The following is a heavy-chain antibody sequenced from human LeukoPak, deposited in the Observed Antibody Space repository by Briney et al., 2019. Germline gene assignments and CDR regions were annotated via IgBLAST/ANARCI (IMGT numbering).Heavy chain of an antibody. CDR3: ARDLTGSYGDFGYYGMDV. V-gene: IGHV4-39*07. J-gene: IGHJ6*02. D-gene: IGHD4-17*01. Sequence: SETLSLTCTVSGGSITITNYYWGWIRQPPGKGLEWVGNIYHDGSTYYNPSLKSRVTISVDTSKNQFSLKLTSVTAADTAIYYCARDLTGSYGDFGYYGMDVWGQGTTVTVSS. CDR2: IYHDGST. CDR1: GGSITITNYY.